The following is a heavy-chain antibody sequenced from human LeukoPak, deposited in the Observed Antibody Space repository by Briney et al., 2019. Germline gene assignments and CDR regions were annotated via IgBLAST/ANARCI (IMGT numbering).Heavy chain of an antibody. V-gene: IGHV3-30-3*01. CDR3: AREIDYSNYPDAFDI. J-gene: IGHJ3*02. CDR2: ISYDGTNK. Sequence: TGRSLGLSCAASGFSFNTYAMHWVRQAPGKGPEWVATISYDGTNKYYADSVKGRFTISRDNSKNTLYLQMNSLRAEDTAVYYCAREIDYSNYPDAFDIWGQGTMVTVSS. D-gene: IGHD4-11*01. CDR1: GFSFNTYA.